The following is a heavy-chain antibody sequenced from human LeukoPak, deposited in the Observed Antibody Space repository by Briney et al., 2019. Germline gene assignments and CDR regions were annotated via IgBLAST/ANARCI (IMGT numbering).Heavy chain of an antibody. J-gene: IGHJ6*02. Sequence: PSETLSLTCAVYGGSFSGYYWRWIRQPRGKGLEWMGEINHSGSTNYNPSLKSRVTISVDTSKNQFSLKLSSVTAADTAVYYCARVGVVPAAIYGMDVWGQGTTVTVSS. CDR2: INHSGST. V-gene: IGHV4-34*01. CDR1: GGSFSGYY. D-gene: IGHD2-2*02. CDR3: ARVGVVPAAIYGMDV.